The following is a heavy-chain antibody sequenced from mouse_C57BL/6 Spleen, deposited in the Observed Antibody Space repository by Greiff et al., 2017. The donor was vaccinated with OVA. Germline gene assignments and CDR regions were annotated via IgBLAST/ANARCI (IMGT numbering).Heavy chain of an antibody. CDR2: IDPSDSET. V-gene: IGHV1-52*01. J-gene: IGHJ2*01. CDR3: ARETSLGPDY. CDR1: GYTFTSYW. Sequence: QVQLKQPGAELVRPGSSVKLSCKASGYTFTSYWMHWVKQRPIQGLEWIGNIDPSDSETHYNQKFKDKATLTVDKSSSTAYMQLSSLTSEDSAVYYCARETSLGPDYWGQGTTLTVSS. D-gene: IGHD4-1*01.